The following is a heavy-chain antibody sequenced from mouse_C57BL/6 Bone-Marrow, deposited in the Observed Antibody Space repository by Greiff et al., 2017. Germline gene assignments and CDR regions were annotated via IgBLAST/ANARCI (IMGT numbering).Heavy chain of an antibody. CDR1: GYTFTSYW. V-gene: IGHV1-55*01. Sequence: QVQLQQPGAELVKPGASVKMSCKASGYTFTSYWITWVKPRPGQGLEWIGDIYPGSGSTNYNEKFKSKATLTVDPSSSTAYMQLSSLTSEDSAVYYCARRGTPVVAHWHSDGCGTGTPVIVSS. CDR2: IYPGSGST. CDR3: ARRGTPVVAHWHSDG. D-gene: IGHD1-1*01. J-gene: IGHJ1*03.